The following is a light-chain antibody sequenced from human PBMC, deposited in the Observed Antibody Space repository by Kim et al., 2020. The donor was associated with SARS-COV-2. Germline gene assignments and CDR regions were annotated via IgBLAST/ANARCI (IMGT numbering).Light chain of an antibody. V-gene: IGLV2-23*01. J-gene: IGLJ1*01. CDR3: CSYAGSNV. CDR2: EGS. CDR1: SRDVGSYNL. Sequence: HGQANTISCAGTSRDVGSYNLVSWYQHHPDKAPKLMIYEGSKRPSGVSNRFSGSKSGNTASLTISGLQAEDEADYYCCSYAGSNVFGTGTKVTVL.